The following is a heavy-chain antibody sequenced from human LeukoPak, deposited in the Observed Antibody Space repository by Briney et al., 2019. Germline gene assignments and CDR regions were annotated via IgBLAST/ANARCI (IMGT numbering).Heavy chain of an antibody. D-gene: IGHD3-22*01. CDR3: ARSSAYIDF. V-gene: IGHV3-11*04. J-gene: IGHJ4*02. Sequence: GGSLRLSCAASGFTFTDYYMSWIRQAPGKGLEWVSYITNSGTTIYYADSVKGRFTISRDNAKNSLYLQMNSLRAEDTAVYYCARSSAYIDFWGQGTLVTVSS. CDR1: GFTFTDYY. CDR2: ITNSGTTI.